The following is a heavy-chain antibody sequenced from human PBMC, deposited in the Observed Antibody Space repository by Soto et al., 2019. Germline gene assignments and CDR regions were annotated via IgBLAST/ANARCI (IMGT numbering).Heavy chain of an antibody. CDR3: ARVLSVGTMVRGVLDY. J-gene: IGHJ4*02. D-gene: IGHD3-10*01. CDR2: INPSGGST. V-gene: IGHV1-46*01. Sequence: ASVKVSCKASGYTFTSYYMHWVRQAPGQGLEWMGIINPSGGSTSYAQKFQGRVTMTRDTSTSTVYMELSSLRSEDTAVYYCARVLSVGTMVRGVLDYWGQGTLVTVPS. CDR1: GYTFTSYY.